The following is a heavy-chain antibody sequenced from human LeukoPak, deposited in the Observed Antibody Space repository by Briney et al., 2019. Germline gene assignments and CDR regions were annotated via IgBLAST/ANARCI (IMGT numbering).Heavy chain of an antibody. CDR1: GYTFTSYG. Sequence: ASVKVSCKASGYTFTSYGISWVRQAPGQGLERMGWISAYNGNTNYAQKPQGRVTMTTDTSTSTAYMELRSLRSDDTAVYYCARASRYYYDSSGYYSPFDYWGQGTLVTVSS. CDR2: ISAYNGNT. V-gene: IGHV1-18*01. CDR3: ARASRYYYDSSGYYSPFDY. J-gene: IGHJ4*02. D-gene: IGHD3-22*01.